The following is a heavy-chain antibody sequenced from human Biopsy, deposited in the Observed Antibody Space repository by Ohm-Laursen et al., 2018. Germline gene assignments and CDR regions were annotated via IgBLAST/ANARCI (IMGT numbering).Heavy chain of an antibody. Sequence: SLRLSCAASRFSYTISLMPLIRQATGKGLDWVEVTLYDGSAEYYADSLQGRFTISRGNTKNTVDLQMNSLRAEESALYFCAGDEKQWAYSNCFSWHFNLWGRGTLVTVSS. J-gene: IGHJ2*01. CDR3: AGDEKQWAYSNCFSWHFNL. V-gene: IGHV3-30*03. D-gene: IGHD4-11*01. CDR2: TLYDGSAE. CDR1: RFSYTISL.